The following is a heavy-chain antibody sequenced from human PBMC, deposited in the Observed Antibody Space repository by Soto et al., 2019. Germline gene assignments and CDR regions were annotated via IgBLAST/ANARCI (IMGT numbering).Heavy chain of an antibody. CDR3: ARRLWSGIYWGGMDV. V-gene: IGHV1-18*01. CDR2: ISAYNGNT. Sequence: QVQLVQSGAEVKKPGASVKVSCKASGYTFTSYGITWVRQAPGQGLEWMGWISAYNGNTNYAQKLQGRVTMTTDTSTSTAYMEPGSLRPDDRAVYYCARRLWSGIYWGGMDVWGQGTTVTVSS. J-gene: IGHJ6*02. D-gene: IGHD3-3*01. CDR1: GYTFTSYG.